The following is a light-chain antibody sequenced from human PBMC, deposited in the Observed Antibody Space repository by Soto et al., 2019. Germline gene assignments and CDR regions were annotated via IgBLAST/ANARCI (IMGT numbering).Light chain of an antibody. CDR3: LPHNNYPWT. CDR1: QAIRND. Sequence: DRQMTQSPSSLSASVGDRVTITCRASQAIRNDVGWYQQKPGKDPKRLIDVASRLESGVPSRFSGSGFGTEFTLTLSGLQPEDFATYYCLPHNNYPWTFGQGTRVEIK. V-gene: IGKV1-17*01. CDR2: VAS. J-gene: IGKJ1*01.